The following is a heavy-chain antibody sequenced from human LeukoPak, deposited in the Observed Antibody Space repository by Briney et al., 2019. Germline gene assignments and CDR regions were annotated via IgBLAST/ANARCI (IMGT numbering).Heavy chain of an antibody. Sequence: KPSETLSLTCTVSGGSISSGDYYWSWIRQPPGKGLEWIGYIYYSGSTYYNPSLKSRVTISVDTSKNQFSLKLSSVTAADTAVYYCARVEYNLAALKNNWFDPWGQGTLVTVSS. CDR3: ARVEYNLAALKNNWFDP. CDR1: GGSISSGDYY. J-gene: IGHJ5*02. D-gene: IGHD1-20*01. CDR2: IYYSGST. V-gene: IGHV4-30-4*01.